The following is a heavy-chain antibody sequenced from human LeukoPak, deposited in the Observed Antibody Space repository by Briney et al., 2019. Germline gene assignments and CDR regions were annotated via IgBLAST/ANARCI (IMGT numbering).Heavy chain of an antibody. D-gene: IGHD3-22*01. CDR1: GFTFSTYA. V-gene: IGHV3-23*01. J-gene: IGHJ4*02. Sequence: PGGSLRLSCAASGFTFSTYAMSWVRQAPGKGLEWVSAISGSGGRTFYADSVKGRFTISRDTSKNTVYLQMNSLKADDTAVYYCAKDRAYLFDSSGHYDNWGQGTLVTVSS. CDR3: AKDRAYLFDSSGHYDN. CDR2: ISGSGGRT.